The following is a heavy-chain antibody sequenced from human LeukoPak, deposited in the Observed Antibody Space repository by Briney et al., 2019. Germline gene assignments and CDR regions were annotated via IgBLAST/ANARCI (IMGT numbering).Heavy chain of an antibody. J-gene: IGHJ3*02. CDR1: GGSFSGYY. D-gene: IGHD3-16*01. Sequence: SETLSLTCAVYGGSFSGYYWSWLRQPPGKGLEWIGYIYYSGSTNYNPSLKSRVTISVDTSKNQFSLKLSSVTAADTAVYYCARGGVMEAFDIWGQGTMVTVSS. CDR3: ARGGVMEAFDI. V-gene: IGHV4-59*01. CDR2: IYYSGST.